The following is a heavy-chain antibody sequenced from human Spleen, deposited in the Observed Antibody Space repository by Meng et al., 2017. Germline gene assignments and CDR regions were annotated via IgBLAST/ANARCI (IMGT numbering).Heavy chain of an antibody. J-gene: IGHJ4*02. Sequence: GESLKISCAASGFTFSSYAMSWVRQASGKGLEWVSGISESGGSPYYADSVKGRFTISRDTSKNTLYLQMNSLRAEDTAVYYCAKRGLSESPRPLDYWGQGTLVTVSS. V-gene: IGHV3-23*01. D-gene: IGHD1-26*01. CDR2: ISESGGSP. CDR1: GFTFSSYA. CDR3: AKRGLSESPRPLDY.